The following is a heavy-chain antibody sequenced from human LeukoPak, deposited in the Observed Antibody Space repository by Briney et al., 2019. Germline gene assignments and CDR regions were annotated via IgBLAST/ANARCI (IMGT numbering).Heavy chain of an antibody. V-gene: IGHV4-39*07. D-gene: IGHD2-15*01. CDR1: GVSISSSNSY. Sequence: RASETLSLTCTVSGVSISSSNSYWGWIRQPPGKGLEWIGSIYYSGNTYYNASLKSQVSISIDTSKNQLSLKLSSVTAADTAVYYCASVLNNAFDIWGQGTMVTVSS. CDR3: ASVLNNAFDI. J-gene: IGHJ3*02. CDR2: IYYSGNT.